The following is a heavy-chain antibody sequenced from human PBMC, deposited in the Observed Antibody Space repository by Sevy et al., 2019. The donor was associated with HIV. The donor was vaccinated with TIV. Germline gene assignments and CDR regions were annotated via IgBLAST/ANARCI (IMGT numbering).Heavy chain of an antibody. D-gene: IGHD5-18*01. Sequence: SETLSLTCTVSGGSISSYYWSWIRQPPGKGLEWIGYIYYSGSTNYNPSLKSRVTISVDTSKNQFSLKLSSVTAADTAVYYCAREVDTAMDYYYYYYMDVCGKGTTVTVSS. V-gene: IGHV4-59*01. CDR3: AREVDTAMDYYYYYYMDV. CDR2: IYYSGST. J-gene: IGHJ6*03. CDR1: GGSISSYY.